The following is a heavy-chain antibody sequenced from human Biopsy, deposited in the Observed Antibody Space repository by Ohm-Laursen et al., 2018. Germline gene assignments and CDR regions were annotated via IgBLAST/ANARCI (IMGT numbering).Heavy chain of an antibody. CDR1: GGSISSYY. CDR2: IYYSGST. D-gene: IGHD2/OR15-2a*01. CDR3: ARATNSTGWPYYYFYGMDV. Sequence: TLSLTWTVSGGSISSYYWNWIRQPPGKGLEGIGYIYYSGSTNYNPSLKSRVTISVDTSKNQFSLRLNSVAAADTAVYYCARATNSTGWPYYYFYGMDVWGQGTTVTVSS. V-gene: IGHV4-59*01. J-gene: IGHJ6*02.